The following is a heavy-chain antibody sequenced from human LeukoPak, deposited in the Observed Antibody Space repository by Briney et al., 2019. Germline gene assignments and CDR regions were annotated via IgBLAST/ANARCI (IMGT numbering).Heavy chain of an antibody. D-gene: IGHD2-2*01. Sequence: SETLSLTCTVSGGSISSHYWSWIRQPPGKGLEWIGYIYYSGSTNYNPSLKSRVPISVDTSKNQFSLKLSSVTAADTAVYYCARYATAVPAAVSWFDPWGQGTLVTVSS. CDR3: ARYATAVPAAVSWFDP. V-gene: IGHV4-59*11. J-gene: IGHJ5*02. CDR2: IYYSGST. CDR1: GGSISSHY.